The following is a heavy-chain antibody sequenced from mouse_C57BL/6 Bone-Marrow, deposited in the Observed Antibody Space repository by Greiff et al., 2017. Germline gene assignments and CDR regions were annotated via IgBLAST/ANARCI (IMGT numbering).Heavy chain of an antibody. V-gene: IGHV1-69*01. CDR2: IDPSDSYT. D-gene: IGHD1-2*01. J-gene: IGHJ1*03. Sequence: QVQLQQPGAELVMPGASVKLSCKASGYTFTSYWMHWVKQRPGQGLEWIGEIDPSDSYTNYNQKFKGKSTLTVDKSSSTAYMQRSSLTSEDSAVYYCARWGLRRPVWDCWYFDVWGTGTTVTVSS. CDR1: GYTFTSYW. CDR3: ARWGLRRPVWDCWYFDV.